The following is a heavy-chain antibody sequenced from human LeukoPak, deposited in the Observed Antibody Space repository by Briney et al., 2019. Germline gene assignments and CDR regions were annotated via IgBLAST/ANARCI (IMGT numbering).Heavy chain of an antibody. V-gene: IGHV4-31*03. CDR2: IYYSGST. J-gene: IGHJ4*02. CDR1: GGSISSGGYS. Sequence: PSETLSLTCTVSGGSISSGGYSWSWIRQHPGKGLEWIGYIYYSGSTYYNPSLKSRVTISVDTSKNQFSLKLSSVTAADTAVYYCARGRGDGYNYLFPKTFDYWGQGTLVTVSS. CDR3: ARGRGDGYNYLFPKTFDY. D-gene: IGHD5-24*01.